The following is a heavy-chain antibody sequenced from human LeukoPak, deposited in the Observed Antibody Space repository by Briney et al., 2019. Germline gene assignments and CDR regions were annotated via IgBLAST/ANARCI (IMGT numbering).Heavy chain of an antibody. CDR1: GFTFSSYA. CDR3: ARARIFDY. V-gene: IGHV3-30-3*01. J-gene: IGHJ4*02. CDR2: ISYDGSNK. D-gene: IGHD2/OR15-2a*01. Sequence: GGSLRLSCAASGFTFSSYAMHRVRQAPGKGLEWVAVISYDGSNKYYADSVKGRFTISRDNSKNTLYLQMNSLRAEDTAVYYCARARIFDYWGQGTLATVSP.